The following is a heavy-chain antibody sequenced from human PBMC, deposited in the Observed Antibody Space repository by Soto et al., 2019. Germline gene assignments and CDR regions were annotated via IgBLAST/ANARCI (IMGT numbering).Heavy chain of an antibody. CDR3: ARQIYDSDSGPFDY. Sequence: GESLKSSCKGSGYSFGGYWITWVRQMPGKGLEWMGRIDPSDSQTYYSPSFRGHVTISAAKSINTVFLQWSSLRASDTAMYYCARQIYDSDSGPFDYWGQGXLVTVSS. CDR2: IDPSDSQT. D-gene: IGHD3-22*01. CDR1: GYSFGGYW. V-gene: IGHV5-10-1*01. J-gene: IGHJ4*02.